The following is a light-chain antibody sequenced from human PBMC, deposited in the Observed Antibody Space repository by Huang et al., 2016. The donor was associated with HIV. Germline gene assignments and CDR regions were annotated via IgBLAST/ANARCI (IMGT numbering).Light chain of an antibody. CDR2: AAS. V-gene: IGKV1-8*01. CDR3: QQYDIHPLT. J-gene: IGKJ3*01. CDR1: QDINNF. Sequence: IRMTQSPSSLSASTGDRVTITCRANQDINNFLAWYQQRPGSFPKLLIYAASTLQSGVPSRLSGNGSGTDFTLTIGCLHSEDVATYYCQQYDIHPLTFGPGTRVDIK.